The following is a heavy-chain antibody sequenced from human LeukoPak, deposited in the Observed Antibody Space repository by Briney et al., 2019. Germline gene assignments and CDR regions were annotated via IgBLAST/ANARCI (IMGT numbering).Heavy chain of an antibody. D-gene: IGHD1-26*01. J-gene: IGHJ4*02. Sequence: GGSLRLSCAASGFTFSSYEMNWVRQAPGKGLEWVSYISSSGSTIYYADSVKGRLTISRDNAKNSLYLQMNSLRAEDTAVYYCARAQHRGWGFDNWGQGTLVTVSS. V-gene: IGHV3-48*03. CDR1: GFTFSSYE. CDR2: ISSSGSTI. CDR3: ARAQHRGWGFDN.